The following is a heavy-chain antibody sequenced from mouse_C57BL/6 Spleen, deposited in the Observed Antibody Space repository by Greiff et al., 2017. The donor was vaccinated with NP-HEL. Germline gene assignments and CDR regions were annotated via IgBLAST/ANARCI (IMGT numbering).Heavy chain of an antibody. CDR1: GYTFTSYW. CDR2: IDPSASYT. J-gene: IGHJ2*01. CDR3: ARKDNGEKYFDY. Sequence: QVQLQQPGAELVKPGASVKLSCKASGYTFTSYWMQWVKQRPGQGLEWIGEIDPSASYTNYNQKFKGKATLTVDTSSSTAYMQLSSLTSEDSAVYYCARKDNGEKYFDYWGQGTTVTVSS. V-gene: IGHV1-50*01. D-gene: IGHD3-2*01.